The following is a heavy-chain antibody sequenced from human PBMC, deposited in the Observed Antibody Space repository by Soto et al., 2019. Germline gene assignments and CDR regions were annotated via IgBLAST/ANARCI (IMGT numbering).Heavy chain of an antibody. Sequence: EVQLVESGGGFVQPGRSLRLSCAASGFTFRDYAMHWVRQAPGKGLEWVSRISWNSGNIDYADAVRGRFTISRDNAKDSLYLQMNSLRTEDTAFYYCAKAAYSSSGITAFDYWGQGILVTVSS. J-gene: IGHJ4*02. D-gene: IGHD6-6*01. CDR2: ISWNSGNI. CDR3: AKAAYSSSGITAFDY. CDR1: GFTFRDYA. V-gene: IGHV3-9*01.